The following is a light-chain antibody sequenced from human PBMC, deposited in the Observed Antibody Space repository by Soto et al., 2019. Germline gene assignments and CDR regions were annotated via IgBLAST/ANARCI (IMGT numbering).Light chain of an antibody. CDR3: QQYGSSPPWT. V-gene: IGKV3-20*01. CDR2: GAS. CDR1: QSVSSSY. Sequence: ILLTQXXXXLXXXPXEIATLPXIASQSVSSSYLAWYQQRPGQAPRLLIYGASSRATGIPDRFSGSGSGTDFTLTISRLEPEDFAVYYCQQYGSSPPWTFGQGTKVDIK. J-gene: IGKJ1*01.